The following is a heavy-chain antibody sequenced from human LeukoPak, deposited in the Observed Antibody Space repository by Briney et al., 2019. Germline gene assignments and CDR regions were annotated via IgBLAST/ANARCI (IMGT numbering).Heavy chain of an antibody. CDR3: AKHRSDYVWGSYRNDAFDI. V-gene: IGHV3-30*18. D-gene: IGHD3-16*02. J-gene: IGHJ3*02. Sequence: PGGSLRLSCAASGFTFSSYGMHWVRQAPGKGLESVAVISYDGSNKYYADSVKGRFTISRDNSKNTLYLQMNSLRAEDTAVYYCAKHRSDYVWGSYRNDAFDIWGQGTMVTVSS. CDR1: GFTFSSYG. CDR2: ISYDGSNK.